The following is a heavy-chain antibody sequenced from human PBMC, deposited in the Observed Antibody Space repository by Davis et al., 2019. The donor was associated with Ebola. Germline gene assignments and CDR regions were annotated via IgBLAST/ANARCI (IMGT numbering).Heavy chain of an antibody. Sequence: GSLRLSCAVYGGSFSGYYWSWIRQPPGKGLEWIGEINHSGSTNYNPSLKSRVTISVDTSKNQFSLKLSSVTAADTAVYYCARRSSSWQRFDPWGQGTLVTVSS. V-gene: IGHV4-34*01. CDR3: ARRSSSWQRFDP. CDR2: INHSGST. D-gene: IGHD6-13*01. J-gene: IGHJ5*02. CDR1: GGSFSGYY.